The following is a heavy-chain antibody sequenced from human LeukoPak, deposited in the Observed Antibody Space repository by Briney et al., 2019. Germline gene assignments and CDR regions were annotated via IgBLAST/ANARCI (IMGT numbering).Heavy chain of an antibody. D-gene: IGHD5-18*01. CDR3: ARGMDTATNYYYYGMDV. CDR1: GGSFSGYY. CDR2: INHSGST. Sequence: SETLSLTCAVYGGSFSGYYWSWIRQPPGKGLEWIGEINHSGSTNYNPSLKSRVTISVDTSKNQFSLKLSSVTAADTAVYYCARGMDTATNYYYYGMDVWGQGTTVTVS. J-gene: IGHJ6*02. V-gene: IGHV4-34*01.